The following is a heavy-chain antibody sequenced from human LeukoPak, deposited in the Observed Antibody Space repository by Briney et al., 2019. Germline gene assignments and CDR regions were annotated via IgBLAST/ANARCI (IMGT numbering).Heavy chain of an antibody. CDR1: GFTFDDYA. J-gene: IGHJ4*02. V-gene: IGHV3-9*01. Sequence: GRSLRLSCAASGFTFDDYAMHWVRQAPGKGLEWVSGISWNSGSIGYADSVKGRFTISRDNAKNSLYLQMNSLRAEDTAVYYRAKALEYSSSSPPNYWGQGTLVTVSS. D-gene: IGHD6-6*01. CDR3: AKALEYSSSSPPNY. CDR2: ISWNSGSI.